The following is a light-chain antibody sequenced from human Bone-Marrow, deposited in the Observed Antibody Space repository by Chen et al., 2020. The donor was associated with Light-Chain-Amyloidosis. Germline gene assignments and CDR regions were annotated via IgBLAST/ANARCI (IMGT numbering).Light chain of an antibody. CDR1: QGIITD. V-gene: IGKV1-6*01. J-gene: IGKJ1*01. CDR2: AAS. Sequence: AIQMTQSPSSLSASVGDRVTITCRASQGIITDLGWYQQKPGKAPKLLIYAASSLESGVPSRFSGGGSDTDFTLTISSLQPEDFATYYCLQDYFYPPTFGQGTKVEIK. CDR3: LQDYFYPPT.